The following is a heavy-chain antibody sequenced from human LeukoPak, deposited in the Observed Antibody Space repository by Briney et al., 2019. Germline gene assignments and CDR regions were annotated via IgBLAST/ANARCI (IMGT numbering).Heavy chain of an antibody. D-gene: IGHD3-3*01. J-gene: IGHJ4*02. CDR3: ATGIRRITIFGVVSHFDY. Sequence: ASVKVSCKVSGYTLTELSMHWVRQAPGKGLGWMGGFDPEDGETIYAQKFQGRVTMTEDTSTDTAYMELSSLRSEDTAVYYCATGIRRITIFGVVSHFDYWGQGTLVTVSS. CDR2: FDPEDGET. V-gene: IGHV1-24*01. CDR1: GYTLTELS.